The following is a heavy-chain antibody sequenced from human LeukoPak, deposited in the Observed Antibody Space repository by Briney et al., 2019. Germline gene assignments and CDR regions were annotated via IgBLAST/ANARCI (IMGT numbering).Heavy chain of an antibody. J-gene: IGHJ6*03. CDR3: ARGPASYYDFWSGPPTYYYYYMDV. CDR2: INPNSGGT. Sequence: ASVKVSCKASGYTFTGYYMHWVRQAPGQGLEWMGWINPNSGGTNYAQKFQGRVTMTRDTSISTAYMELSGLRSDDTAVYYCARGPASYYDFWSGPPTYYYYYMDVWGKGTTVTVSS. CDR1: GYTFTGYY. V-gene: IGHV1-2*02. D-gene: IGHD3-3*01.